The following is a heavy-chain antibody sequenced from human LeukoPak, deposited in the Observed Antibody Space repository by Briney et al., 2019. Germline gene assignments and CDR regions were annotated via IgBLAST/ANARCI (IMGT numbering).Heavy chain of an antibody. J-gene: IGHJ2*01. CDR3: ARGTRITMVRGVPPLWYFDL. Sequence: ASVKVSCKASGYTFTGYYMRWVRQAPGQGLEWMGWVNPNSGGTNYAQKFQGRVTMTRDTSISTAYMELSRLRSDDTAVYYCARGTRITMVRGVPPLWYFDLWGRGTLVTVSS. D-gene: IGHD3-10*01. CDR2: VNPNSGGT. CDR1: GYTFTGYY. V-gene: IGHV1-2*02.